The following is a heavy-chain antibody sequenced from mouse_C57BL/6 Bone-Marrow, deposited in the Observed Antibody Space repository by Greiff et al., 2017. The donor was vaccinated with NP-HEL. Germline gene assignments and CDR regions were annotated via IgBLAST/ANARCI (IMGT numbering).Heavy chain of an antibody. J-gene: IGHJ1*03. D-gene: IGHD1-1*01. CDR3: AVITTVEGYFDV. CDR2: IYPRSGNT. V-gene: IGHV1-81*01. Sequence: VKLVESGAELARPGASVKLSCKASGYTFTSYGISWVKQRTGQGLEWIGEIYPRSGNTYYNEKFKGKATLTADKSSSTAYMELRSLTSEDSAVYFCAVITTVEGYFDVWGTGTTVTVSS. CDR1: GYTFTSYG.